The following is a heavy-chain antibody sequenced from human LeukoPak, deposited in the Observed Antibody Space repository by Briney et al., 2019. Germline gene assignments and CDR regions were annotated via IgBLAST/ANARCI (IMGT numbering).Heavy chain of an antibody. Sequence: PGGSLRLSCAASGITFSTYTMNWVRQAPGKGLEWASSISSSSSSMYYADSVKGRFTISRDNAKNSLFLQMNSLRVDDTAVYYCARGSGSYLDYWGQGTLVTVSS. D-gene: IGHD1-26*01. CDR2: ISSSSSSM. CDR1: GITFSTYT. CDR3: ARGSGSYLDY. J-gene: IGHJ4*02. V-gene: IGHV3-21*01.